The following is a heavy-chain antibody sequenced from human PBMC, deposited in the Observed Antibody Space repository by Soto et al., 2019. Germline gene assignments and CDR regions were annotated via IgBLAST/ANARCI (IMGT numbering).Heavy chain of an antibody. CDR3: AKLSHPAPNNWYGNFEY. J-gene: IGHJ4*02. CDR2: ISGTGSRT. D-gene: IGHD1-1*01. Sequence: XGSLRLSCASSGFPFINFAMSCVRHSPGKWLEWVSAISGTGSRTWYADSVRGRFTVSRDNSKNMLYLQMNSLRAEDTAVYFCAKLSHPAPNNWYGNFEYLGQATRFNVSS. V-gene: IGHV3-23*01. CDR1: GFPFINFA.